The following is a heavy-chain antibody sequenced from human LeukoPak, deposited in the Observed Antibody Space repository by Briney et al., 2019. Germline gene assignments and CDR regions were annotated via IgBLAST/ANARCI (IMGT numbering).Heavy chain of an antibody. J-gene: IGHJ4*02. D-gene: IGHD6-19*01. V-gene: IGHV3-33*01. CDR2: ISYNGGYI. Sequence: GGSLRLSRTASGFSFRTYNLHWVRQAPGKGLEWVAVISYNGGYIHYEDSVKGRFTISRDDSKNTLSLQMSGLRAEDTALYYCARDGPSSGWLDYWGQGTLVTVSS. CDR3: ARDGPSSGWLDY. CDR1: GFSFRTYN.